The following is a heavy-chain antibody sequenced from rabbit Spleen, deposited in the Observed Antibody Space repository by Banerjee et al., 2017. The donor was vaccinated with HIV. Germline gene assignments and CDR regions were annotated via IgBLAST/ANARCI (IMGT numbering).Heavy chain of an antibody. CDR3: ARRYGGGGYDAFDP. Sequence: QEQLVESGGGLVQPEGSLTLTCTASGFTFSGDWMSWVRQAPGKGLEWIGCIYTGSSGSTYYANWAKGRFTISKTSSTTVTLQMTSLTAADTATYFCARRYGGGGYDAFDPWGQGTLVTVS. D-gene: IGHD8-1*01. CDR2: IYTGSSGST. CDR1: GFTFSGDW. J-gene: IGHJ2*01. V-gene: IGHV1S45*01.